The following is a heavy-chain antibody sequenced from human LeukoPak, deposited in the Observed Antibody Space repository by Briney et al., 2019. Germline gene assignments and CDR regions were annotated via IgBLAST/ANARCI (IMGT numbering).Heavy chain of an antibody. CDR3: GVAAAGQGAFDY. V-gene: IGHV3-7*01. CDR2: IKQDGSEK. J-gene: IGHJ4*02. CDR1: GFTFSASW. D-gene: IGHD6-13*01. Sequence: GGSLRLSCAASGFTFSASWMSWVRQAPGKGLEWVANIKQDGSEKYYVDSVKGRFTISRDNAKNSLYLQMNSLRAEDTAVYYCGVAAAGQGAFDYWGQGTLVTVSS.